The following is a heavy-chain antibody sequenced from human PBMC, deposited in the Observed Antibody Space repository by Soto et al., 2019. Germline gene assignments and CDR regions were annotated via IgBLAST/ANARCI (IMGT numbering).Heavy chain of an antibody. CDR2: INPADSEI. V-gene: IGHV5-51*01. Sequence: GESLKISCQGSGYSFTSNWIGWVRQMPGTGLEWMGIINPADSEIKYSPSFQGQVTISAGKSIGTAYLHWSSLKTSDTATYYCARHRRDDAYRKIDCLGQGTLVTVSS. J-gene: IGHJ4*02. D-gene: IGHD3-16*01. CDR1: GYSFTSNW. CDR3: ARHRRDDAYRKIDC.